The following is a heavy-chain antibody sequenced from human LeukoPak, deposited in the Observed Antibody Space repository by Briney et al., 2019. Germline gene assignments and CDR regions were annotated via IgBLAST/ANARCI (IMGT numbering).Heavy chain of an antibody. CDR1: GFTFSSYS. J-gene: IGHJ6*02. D-gene: IGHD5-18*01. V-gene: IGHV3-21*01. Sequence: PGGSLRLSCAASGFTFSSYSMNWVRQAPGKELEWVSSISSSSSYIYYADSVKGRFTISRDNAKNSLYLQMNSLRAEDTAVYYCAREYGYSYEYGMDVWGQGTTVTISS. CDR3: AREYGYSYEYGMDV. CDR2: ISSSSSYI.